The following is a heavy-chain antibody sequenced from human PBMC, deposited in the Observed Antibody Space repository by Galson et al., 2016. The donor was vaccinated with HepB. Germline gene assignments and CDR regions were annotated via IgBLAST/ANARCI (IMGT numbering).Heavy chain of an antibody. CDR2: VHYDGTT. CDR1: GASITGHF. D-gene: IGHD3-16*01. J-gene: IGHJ6*02. Sequence: SETLSLTCAVSGASITGHFWSWIRQPPGKRLEWIGYVHYDGTTNYNPSLGSRVSISIDTSKTHFSLRLTSMTAADTAIYYCARDGRAWVVLDVWGQGTAVTVSS. V-gene: IGHV4-59*11. CDR3: ARDGRAWVVLDV.